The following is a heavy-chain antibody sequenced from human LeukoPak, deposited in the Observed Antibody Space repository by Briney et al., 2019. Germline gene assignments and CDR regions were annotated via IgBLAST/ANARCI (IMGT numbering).Heavy chain of an antibody. CDR3: ARDPRTDAFDI. CDR2: VYTSGGT. J-gene: IGHJ3*02. Sequence: SETLSLTCTVSGASISSGYYYWSWIRQPAGKGLEWIGRVYTSGGTNYNPSLKSRVTISVDTSKNQLSLTLSSVTAADTAVYYCARDPRTDAFDIWGQGTMVTVSS. CDR1: GASISSGYYY. V-gene: IGHV4-61*02. D-gene: IGHD1-14*01.